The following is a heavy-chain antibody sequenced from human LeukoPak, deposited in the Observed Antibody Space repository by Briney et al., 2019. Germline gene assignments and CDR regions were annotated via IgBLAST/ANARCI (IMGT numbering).Heavy chain of an antibody. V-gene: IGHV1-69*02. CDR2: IIPILGIA. CDR3: ARAILTGYPTFDY. D-gene: IGHD3-9*01. CDR1: GGTFSSYT. Sequence: SVKVSCKASGGTFSSYTISWVRQAPGQGLEGMGRIIPILGIANYAQKFQGRVTITADKSTSTAYMELSSLRSEDTAVYYCARAILTGYPTFDYWGQGTLVTVSS. J-gene: IGHJ4*02.